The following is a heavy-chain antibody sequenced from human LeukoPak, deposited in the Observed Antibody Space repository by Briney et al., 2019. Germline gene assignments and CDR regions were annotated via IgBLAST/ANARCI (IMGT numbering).Heavy chain of an antibody. CDR2: IIDTGST. CDR3: AKGSSSWLLRYYFDY. D-gene: IGHD6-13*01. J-gene: IGHJ4*02. Sequence: PSETLSLTCAVYDGSFSGYYWTWIRQPPGKGLERIGEIIDTGSTKYNSSLKSRVTISVDTSKNQFSLSLDSVTAADTAVYYCAKGSSSWLLRYYFDYWGQGTLVTVSS. V-gene: IGHV4-34*12. CDR1: DGSFSGYY.